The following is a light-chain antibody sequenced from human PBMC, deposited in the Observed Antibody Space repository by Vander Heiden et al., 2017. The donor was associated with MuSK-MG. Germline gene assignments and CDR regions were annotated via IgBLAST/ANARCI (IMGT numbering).Light chain of an antibody. CDR3: QQYYNLLPHT. J-gene: IGKJ4*01. CDR1: QDISNY. Sequence: DIQMTQSPSSLSASVGDRVTITCQASQDISNYLNWYQQKPGKAPKLLIYDASNLETGVPSRFSGSGYGTDFTFTISSRQPEDIAPYYCQQYYNLLPHTFGGGTKVEIK. CDR2: DAS. V-gene: IGKV1-33*01.